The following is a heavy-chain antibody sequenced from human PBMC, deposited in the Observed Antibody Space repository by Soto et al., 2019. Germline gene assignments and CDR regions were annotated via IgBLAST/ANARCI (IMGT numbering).Heavy chain of an antibody. D-gene: IGHD1-26*01. CDR2: INHSGST. CDR3: ARGLVGATYYYYGMDV. CDR1: GGSFSGYY. Sequence: QVQLQQWGAGLLKPSETPSLTCAVYGGSFSGYYWSWIRQPPGKGLEWIGEINHSGSTNYNPSLKSRVTISVDTSKNQFSLKLSSVTAADTAVYYCARGLVGATYYYYGMDVWGQGTTVTVSS. V-gene: IGHV4-34*01. J-gene: IGHJ6*02.